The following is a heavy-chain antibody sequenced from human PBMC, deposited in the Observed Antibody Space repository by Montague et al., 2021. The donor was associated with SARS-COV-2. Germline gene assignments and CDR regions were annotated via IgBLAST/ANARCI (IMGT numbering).Heavy chain of an antibody. J-gene: IGHJ6*03. CDR2: MYNSEKI. V-gene: IGHV4-59*13. Sequence: SETLSLTCTVSGASISSYSWSWIRQPPGKGLEWIGYMYNSEKINYNPSLQSRVTISVDTSKGQLSLRLNSVTAADTAVYFCARAIVSGLYSGGSCYKGYYYYMDVWGKGTTVTVSS. D-gene: IGHD2-15*01. CDR1: GASISSYS. CDR3: ARAIVSGLYSGGSCYKGYYYYMDV.